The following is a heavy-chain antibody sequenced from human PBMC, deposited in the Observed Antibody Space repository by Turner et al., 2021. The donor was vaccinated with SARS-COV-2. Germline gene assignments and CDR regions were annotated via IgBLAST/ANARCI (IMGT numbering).Heavy chain of an antibody. D-gene: IGHD2-2*01. V-gene: IGHV3-21*02. CDR1: GFTFSSYS. J-gene: IGHJ5*02. CDR2: ISSSSSYI. Sequence: EVQLVESGGGLFKPGASLRLSCTASGFTFSSYSMNWVRQAPGKGLGWVSSISSSSSYIYYADSVKGRFTISRDNAKNSLYLQMNSQRAEDTAVYYCARDCSIPSCEAWGQGTLVTVSS. CDR3: ARDCSIPSCEA.